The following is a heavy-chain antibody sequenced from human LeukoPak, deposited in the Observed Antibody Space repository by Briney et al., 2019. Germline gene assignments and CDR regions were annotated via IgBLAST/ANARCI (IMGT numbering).Heavy chain of an antibody. CDR2: IYYSGST. J-gene: IGHJ5*02. D-gene: IGHD2-2*01. CDR1: GGSISSYY. V-gene: IGHV4-59*08. CDR3: ARQIVVVPAALYWFDP. Sequence: SETLSLTCTVSGGSISSYYWNWIRQPPGKGLEWIGYIYYSGSTNYNPSLKSRVTISVDTSKNQFSLKLSSVNAADTAVYYCARQIVVVPAALYWFDPWGQGTLVTVCS.